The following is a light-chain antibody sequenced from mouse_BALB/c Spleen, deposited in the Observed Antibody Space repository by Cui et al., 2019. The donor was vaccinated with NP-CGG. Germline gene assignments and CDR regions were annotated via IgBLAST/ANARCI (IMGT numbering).Light chain of an antibody. CDR3: ALWYSNHWV. Sequence: QAVVTQESALTTSPGEKVTLTCRSSTGAVTTSNYANWVQEKPDHLFTGLIGGTNNRAPGVPARFSGSLIGDKAALTITGAQTEDKAIYFCALWYSNHWVFGGGTKLTVL. CDR2: GTN. J-gene: IGLJ1*01. CDR1: TGAVTTSNY. V-gene: IGLV1*01.